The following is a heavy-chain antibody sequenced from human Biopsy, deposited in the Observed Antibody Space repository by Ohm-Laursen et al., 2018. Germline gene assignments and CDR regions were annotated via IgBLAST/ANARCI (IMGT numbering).Heavy chain of an antibody. J-gene: IGHJ4*02. CDR2: IRSGGDYM. D-gene: IGHD1-1*01. Sequence: SLRLSCSASGFTFDDSAMHWVRQAPGKGLEWVSSIRSGGDYMFYADSVKGRFTISRDNAKNSLYLQMNSLRAEDTAVYYCARDQRGPSLLEAKLTPNYFDYWGRGSLVTVSS. V-gene: IGHV3-21*01. CDR3: ARDQRGPSLLEAKLTPNYFDY. CDR1: GFTFDDSA.